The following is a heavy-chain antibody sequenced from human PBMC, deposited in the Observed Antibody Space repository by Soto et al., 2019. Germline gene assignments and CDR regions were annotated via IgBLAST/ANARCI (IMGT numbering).Heavy chain of an antibody. V-gene: IGHV6-1*01. CDR1: GDRVSSNSAA. CDR3: ARENYDILTGYPSTNDAFDI. D-gene: IGHD3-9*01. J-gene: IGHJ3*02. Sequence: SQTLSLTCAISGDRVSSNSAAWNWIRQSPSRGLEWLGRTYYRSKWYNDYAVSVKSRITINPDTSKNQFSPQLNSVTPEDTAVYYCARENYDILTGYPSTNDAFDIWGQGTMVTVSS. CDR2: TYYRSKWYN.